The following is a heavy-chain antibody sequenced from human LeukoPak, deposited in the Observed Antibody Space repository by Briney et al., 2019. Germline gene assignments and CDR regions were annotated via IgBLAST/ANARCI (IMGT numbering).Heavy chain of an antibody. CDR2: IKQDGSER. CDR1: GFTFSSYG. CDR3: ARAGSSSWCICD. Sequence: GGSLRLSCAASGFTFSSYGMQWVRQAPGKGLEWVAIIKQDGSERYYVDSVKGRFTISRDNAKNSLYLQMNSLRAEDTAVYYCARAGSSSWCICDWGRGTLVTVSS. V-gene: IGHV3-7*03. D-gene: IGHD6-13*01. J-gene: IGHJ4*02.